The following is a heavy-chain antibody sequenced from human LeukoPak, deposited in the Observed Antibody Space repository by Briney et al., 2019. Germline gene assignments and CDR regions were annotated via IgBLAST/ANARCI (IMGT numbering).Heavy chain of an antibody. Sequence: GRSLRLSCAASGFPFSTYGMHWVRQAPGKGLEWVALIWYDGTIKYYADSVKGRFTISRDNSKNTLNLQMNSLRAEDTAVYYCARERAPYYFDYWGQGTLVTVSS. CDR3: ARERAPYYFDY. CDR2: IWYDGTIK. V-gene: IGHV3-33*01. J-gene: IGHJ4*02. CDR1: GFPFSTYG.